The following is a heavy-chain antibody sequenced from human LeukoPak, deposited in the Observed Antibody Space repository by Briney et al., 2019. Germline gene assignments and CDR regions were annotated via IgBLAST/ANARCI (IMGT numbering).Heavy chain of an antibody. Sequence: PSETLSLTCTVSGGSISSYYWSWIRQPPGKGLEWIGYIYYSGSTYYNPSLKSRVTISVDTSKNQFSLKLSSVTAADTAVYYCATSIAVAGPDYWGQGTLVTVSS. D-gene: IGHD6-19*01. V-gene: IGHV4-59*06. CDR1: GGSISSYY. CDR2: IYYSGST. CDR3: ATSIAVAGPDY. J-gene: IGHJ4*02.